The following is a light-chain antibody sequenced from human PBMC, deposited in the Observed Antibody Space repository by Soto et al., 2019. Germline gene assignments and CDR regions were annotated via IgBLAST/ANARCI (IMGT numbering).Light chain of an antibody. CDR3: QQYSNWPLT. Sequence: EIVMTQSPATLSVSPGESATLSCRASQSVSSKSAWYQQKPGQAPRLLIYAASTRATGIPGRFSGSGSGTEFTLTISSLQSEDFAVSYCQQYSNWPLTFGGGTKVEIK. V-gene: IGKV3-15*01. CDR1: QSVSSK. J-gene: IGKJ4*01. CDR2: AAS.